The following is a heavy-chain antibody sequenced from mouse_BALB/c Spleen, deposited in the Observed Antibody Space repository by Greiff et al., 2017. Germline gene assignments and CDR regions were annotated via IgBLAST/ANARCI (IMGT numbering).Heavy chain of an antibody. CDR1: GFNIKDTY. CDR3: AELTGTTWFAY. J-gene: IGHJ3*01. CDR2: IDPANGNT. Sequence: VHVKQSGAELVKPGASVKLSCTASGFNIKDTYMHWVKQRPEQGLEWIGRIDPANGNTKYDPKFQGKATITADTSSNTAYLQLSSLTSEDTAVYYCAELTGTTWFAYWGQGTLVTVSA. D-gene: IGHD4-1*01. V-gene: IGHV14-3*02.